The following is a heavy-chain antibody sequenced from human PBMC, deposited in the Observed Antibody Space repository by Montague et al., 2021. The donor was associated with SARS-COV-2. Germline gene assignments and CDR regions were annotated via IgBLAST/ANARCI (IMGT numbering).Heavy chain of an antibody. CDR2: IYYSGST. Sequence: SETLSLTCTVSGGSISSNSSFWGWIRQPPGMGLEWIGSIYYSGSTYYNPSLKSRITISVDTSKNQFSLRLTSVTAADTAVYYCARDIPIHIRILSTCYWLDAWGQGTLVTVSS. D-gene: IGHD3-16*01. CDR3: ARDIPIHIRILSTCYWLDA. CDR1: GGSISSNSSF. J-gene: IGHJ5*02. V-gene: IGHV4-39*02.